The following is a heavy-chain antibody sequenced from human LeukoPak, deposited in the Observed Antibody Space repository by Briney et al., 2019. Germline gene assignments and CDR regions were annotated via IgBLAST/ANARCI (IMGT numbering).Heavy chain of an antibody. CDR1: GGSTSSYY. V-gene: IGHV4-59*08. CDR3: ARHARYCSSTSCYGFYYYYGMDV. CDR2: IYYSGNT. J-gene: IGHJ6*02. D-gene: IGHD2-2*01. Sequence: SETPSLTCTVSGGSTSSYYWSWIRQPPGKGLEWIGYIYYSGNTNYNPSLKSRVTISVDTSKNQFSLKLSSVTAADTAVYYCARHARYCSSTSCYGFYYYYGMDVWGQGTTVTVSS.